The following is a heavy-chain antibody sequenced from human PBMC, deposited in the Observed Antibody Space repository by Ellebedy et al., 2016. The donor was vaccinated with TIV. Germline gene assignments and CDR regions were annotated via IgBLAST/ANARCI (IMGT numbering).Heavy chain of an antibody. CDR2: IYPGDSDT. J-gene: IGHJ4*02. D-gene: IGHD1-26*01. CDR3: ARRSTGATVGGFDY. CDR1: RYSFTSYW. V-gene: IGHV5-51*01. Sequence: PGGSLRLSCKGSRYSFTSYWIGGVRKMPGKGLEWMGIIYPGDSDTRYSPSFQGQVTISADKSISTAYLQWSSLKASDTAMYYCARRSTGATVGGFDYWGQGTLVTVSS.